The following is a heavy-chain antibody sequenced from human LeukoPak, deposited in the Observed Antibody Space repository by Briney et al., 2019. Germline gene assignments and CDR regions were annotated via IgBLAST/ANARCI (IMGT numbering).Heavy chain of an antibody. CDR2: ISYDGTNK. J-gene: IGHJ4*02. CDR1: GFSSSTYV. CDR3: ARALDEGARFDY. Sequence: GGSLRLSCTASGFSSSTYVMHWVRQAPGKGLEWVAVISYDGTNKYYADSMKGRFTISRDNSKNTLYLQMNSLRAEDTAVYYCARALDEGARFDYWGQGTLVTVSS. V-gene: IGHV3-30-3*01.